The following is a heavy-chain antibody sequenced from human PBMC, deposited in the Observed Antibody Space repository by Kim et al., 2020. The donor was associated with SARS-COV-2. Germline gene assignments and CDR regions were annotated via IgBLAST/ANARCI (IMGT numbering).Heavy chain of an antibody. Sequence: GGSLRLSCAASGFTFSSYAMSWVRQAPGKGLEWVSVIYSGGSSTYYEDSVKGRFTISRDNSKNTLYLQMNSLRAEDTAVYYCAKGGSGYPFDSWGQGNLV. CDR2: IYSGGSST. J-gene: IGHJ4*02. D-gene: IGHD3-22*01. CDR3: AKGGSGYPFDS. CDR1: GFTFSSYA. V-gene: IGHV3-23*03.